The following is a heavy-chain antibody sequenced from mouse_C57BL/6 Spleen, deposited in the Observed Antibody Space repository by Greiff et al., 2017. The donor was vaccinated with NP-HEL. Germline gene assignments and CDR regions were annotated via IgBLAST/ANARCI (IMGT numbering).Heavy chain of an antibody. V-gene: IGHV3-6*01. Sequence: EVQRVESGPGLVKPSQSLSLTCSVTGYSITSGYYWNWIRQFPGNKLEWMGYISYDGSNNYNPSLKNRISITRDTSKNQFFLKLNSVTTEDTATYYCARRGYYGYFDVWGTGTTVTVSS. D-gene: IGHD2-2*01. CDR3: ARRGYYGYFDV. CDR2: ISYDGSN. J-gene: IGHJ1*03. CDR1: GYSITSGYY.